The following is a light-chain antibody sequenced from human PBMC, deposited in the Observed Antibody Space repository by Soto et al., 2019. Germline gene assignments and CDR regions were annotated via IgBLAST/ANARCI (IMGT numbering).Light chain of an antibody. J-gene: IGKJ5*01. Sequence: EIVLTQSPATLSLSPGERATLSCRASQSVSSYLAWYQQKPGQAPRLLIYGISTRATGVPARFSGSGSGTEFTLTISSLQSEDFEVYSCQQYSQWPITFGQGTRLEI. CDR3: QQYSQWPIT. V-gene: IGKV3-15*01. CDR2: GIS. CDR1: QSVSSY.